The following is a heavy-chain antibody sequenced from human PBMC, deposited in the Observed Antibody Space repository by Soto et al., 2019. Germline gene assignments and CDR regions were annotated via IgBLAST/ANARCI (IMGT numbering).Heavy chain of an antibody. D-gene: IGHD2-2*01. CDR2: ISFDGIQK. Sequence: XESLRLSCAGSGFILGDYALHWVRQAPGKGLEWLAVISFDGIQKYYADSVQGRFTISRDNSQNTLYLQMNSLVAGDTAVYYCARAYCSRTNCPHYYYYYGLNVWGQGTAVTVSS. CDR3: ARAYCSRTNCPHYYYYYGLNV. J-gene: IGHJ6*02. CDR1: GFILGDYA. V-gene: IGHV3-30*17.